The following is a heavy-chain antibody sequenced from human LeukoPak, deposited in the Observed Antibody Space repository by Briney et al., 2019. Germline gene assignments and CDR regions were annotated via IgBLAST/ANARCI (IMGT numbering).Heavy chain of an antibody. V-gene: IGHV4-59*01. J-gene: IGHJ5*02. CDR3: AREAKDWFDP. CDR1: GGSISSYY. CDR2: IYYSGST. Sequence: PSETLSPTCTVSGGSISSYYWSWIRQPPGKGLEWIGYIYYSGSTNYNPSLKSRVTISVDTSKNQFSLKLSSVTAADTAVYYCAREAKDWFDPWGQGTLVTVSS. D-gene: IGHD4/OR15-4a*01.